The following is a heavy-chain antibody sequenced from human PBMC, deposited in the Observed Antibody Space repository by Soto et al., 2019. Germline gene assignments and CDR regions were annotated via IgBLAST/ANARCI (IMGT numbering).Heavy chain of an antibody. CDR2: ISGSGGST. J-gene: IGHJ4*02. CDR1: GFTFSSYA. CDR3: AKDEGYYDSSPPG. D-gene: IGHD3-22*01. Sequence: GGSLRLSCAASGFTFSSYAMSWVRQAPGKGLEWVSAISGSGGSTYYADSVKGRFTISRDNFKNTLYLQMNSLRAEDTAVYYCAKDEGYYDSSPPGWGQGTLVTVSS. V-gene: IGHV3-23*01.